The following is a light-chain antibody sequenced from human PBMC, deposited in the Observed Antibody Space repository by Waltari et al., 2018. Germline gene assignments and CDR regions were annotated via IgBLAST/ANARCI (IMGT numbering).Light chain of an antibody. V-gene: IGLV2-14*03. CDR1: SSDVGGYNY. Sequence: QSALTQPDSVSGSPGQSITISCTWTSSDVGGYNYVSWYQQYPGKAPKVIIYDAINRPSGVSNRFSGSKSGNSASLTISGLQAEDEADYYCGSFISSTTGIFGGGTRLTVL. J-gene: IGLJ2*01. CDR3: GSFISSTTGI. CDR2: DAI.